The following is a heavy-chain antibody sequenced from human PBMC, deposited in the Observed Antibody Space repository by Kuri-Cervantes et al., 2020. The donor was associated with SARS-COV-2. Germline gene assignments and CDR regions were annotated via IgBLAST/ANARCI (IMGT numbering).Heavy chain of an antibody. D-gene: IGHD2-15*01. CDR2: TSSGSTYI. Sequence: GESLKISCAASGFTFSSHSMNWVRQAPGKGLEWVSCTSSGSTYIYYVDSVKGRFTISRDNAKNSLYLQMNSLRAEDTAVYYCARAGGSGGTSNYYYYMDVWAKGPRSPSP. V-gene: IGHV3-21*01. CDR1: GFTFSSHS. CDR3: ARAGGSGGTSNYYYYMDV. J-gene: IGHJ6*03.